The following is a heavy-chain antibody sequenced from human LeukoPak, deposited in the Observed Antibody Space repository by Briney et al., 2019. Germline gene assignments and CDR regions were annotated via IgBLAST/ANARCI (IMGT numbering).Heavy chain of an antibody. CDR1: GFTFSSYA. CDR2: ISGSGGST. D-gene: IGHD3-10*01. V-gene: IGHV3-23*01. Sequence: PGGSLRLSCAASGFTFSSYAMSWVRQAPGKGLEWVSAISGSGGSTYYADSVKGRFTISRDNSKNTLYLQMNSLRAEDTALYYCAEDSNGWPGGEAFDIWGQGTMVTVSS. J-gene: IGHJ3*02. CDR3: AEDSNGWPGGEAFDI.